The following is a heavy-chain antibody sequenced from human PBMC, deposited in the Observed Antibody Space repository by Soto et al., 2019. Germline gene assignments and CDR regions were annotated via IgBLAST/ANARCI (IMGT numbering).Heavy chain of an antibody. CDR1: GFTFTKYG. J-gene: IGHJ4*02. CDR3: ARKPTGHPFHY. Sequence: ASVKVSCKASGFTFTKYGFSWVRQAPGQGLEWMGWINASNFDTHYGQELQGRVTMTTDTSTSTAYMEVRSLTSDDTAVYYCARKPTGHPFHYRGQATLVTVSS. D-gene: IGHD1-1*01. V-gene: IGHV1-18*01. CDR2: INASNFDT.